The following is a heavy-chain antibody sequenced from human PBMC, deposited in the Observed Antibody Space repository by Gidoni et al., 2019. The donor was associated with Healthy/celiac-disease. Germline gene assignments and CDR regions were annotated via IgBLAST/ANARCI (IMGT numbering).Heavy chain of an antibody. J-gene: IGHJ5*02. Sequence: QVQLQESGPGLVKPSETLSLTCTVSGGSISSYYWSWIRQPPGKGLEWIGYIYYSGSTNYNPSLKSRVTISVDTSKNQFSLKLSSVTAADTAVYYCARTVEAWFDPWGQGTLVTVSS. D-gene: IGHD1-1*01. CDR1: GGSISSYY. CDR2: IYYSGST. CDR3: ARTVEAWFDP. V-gene: IGHV4-59*01.